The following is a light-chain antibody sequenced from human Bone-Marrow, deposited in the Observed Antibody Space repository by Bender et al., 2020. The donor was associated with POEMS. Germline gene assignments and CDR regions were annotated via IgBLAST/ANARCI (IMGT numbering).Light chain of an antibody. V-gene: IGLV2-14*01. CDR1: SSDVGFYDY. Sequence: QSALTQPASVSGSPGHSITISCNGTSSDVGFYDYDSWYQHHPGQGPKLLIYEVTKRPSGISNHFSGSKSGNTASLTISGLQAEDEANYLCCSYTSSDTWVSGGGTKVTVL. J-gene: IGLJ3*02. CDR2: EVT. CDR3: CSYTSSDTWV.